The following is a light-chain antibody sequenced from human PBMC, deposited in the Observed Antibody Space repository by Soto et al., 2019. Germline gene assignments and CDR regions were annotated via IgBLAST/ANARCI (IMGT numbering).Light chain of an antibody. Sequence: EIVLTQSPGTLSLSPGERATLSCRASQSVSSYYLAWYQQKPGQAPRLLIHGASSRATGIPDRFSGSASGTDFTLTISRLEPEDGAVYYCHQYGSSPFTFGQGTRLEIK. V-gene: IGKV3-20*01. CDR1: QSVSSYY. CDR2: GAS. J-gene: IGKJ2*01. CDR3: HQYGSSPFT.